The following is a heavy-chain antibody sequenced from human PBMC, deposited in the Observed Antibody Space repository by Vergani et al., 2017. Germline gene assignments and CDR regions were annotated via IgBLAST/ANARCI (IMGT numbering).Heavy chain of an antibody. D-gene: IGHD6-19*01. CDR1: GFTFSGYW. J-gene: IGHJ4*01. V-gene: IGHV3-74*01. Sequence: EVRLVESGGGLVQPGGSVRLSCAASGFTFSGYWMHWVRQDAGRGLVSVSFIAPNGRKPDYADSVKGRFTISRDNAKNTLFLQMNRLRAEDTAIYYCVRGTSDWKGLDFWGRGTRVIVSS. CDR2: IAPNGRKP. CDR3: VRGTSDWKGLDF.